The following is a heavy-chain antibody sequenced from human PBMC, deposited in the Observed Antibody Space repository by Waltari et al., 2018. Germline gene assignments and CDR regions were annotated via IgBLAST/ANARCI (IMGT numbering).Heavy chain of an antibody. CDR1: GFTFSSYA. CDR3: AKATGKPAAIFSFDY. J-gene: IGHJ4*02. V-gene: IGHV3-23*01. Sequence: EVQLLESGGGLVQPGGSLRLSCAAPGFTFSSYAMSWVSQATGKGLEWVSAISGSGGSTYYADSVKGRFTISRDNSKNTLYLQMNSLRAEDTAVYYCAKATGKPAAIFSFDYWGQGTLVTVSS. D-gene: IGHD2-2*02. CDR2: ISGSGGST.